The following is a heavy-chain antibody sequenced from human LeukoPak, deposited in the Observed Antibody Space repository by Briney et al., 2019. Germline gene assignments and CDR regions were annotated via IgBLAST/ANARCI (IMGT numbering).Heavy chain of an antibody. CDR2: IDSSSRYI. CDR3: ARVGGHCTSTSCPPPDY. V-gene: IGHV3-21*01. CDR1: GFTFSSYN. Sequence: GGSLRLSCAASGFTFSSYNMDWVRQAPGRGLEWVSFIDSSSRYIYQADSVKGRFTISRDNAKSSVFLQMNSLRAEDTAVYYCARVGGHCTSTSCPPPDYWGQGTLVTVSS. D-gene: IGHD2-2*01. J-gene: IGHJ4*02.